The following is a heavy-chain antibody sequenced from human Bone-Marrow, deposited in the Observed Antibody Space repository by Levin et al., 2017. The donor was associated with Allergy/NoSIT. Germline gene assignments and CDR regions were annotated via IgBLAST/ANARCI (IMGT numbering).Heavy chain of an antibody. V-gene: IGHV3-66*04. CDR2: MYSGGST. CDR1: EFNVRNNY. CDR3: VRRRQ. J-gene: IGHJ4*02. D-gene: IGHD6-25*01. Sequence: GGSLRLSCEVSEFNVRNNYMSWVRQAPGKGLEWVSFMYSGGSTHYAESVKGRFTISRDNTKNTLHLQMNSLRAEDTAVYYCVRRRQWGQGTLVTVYS.